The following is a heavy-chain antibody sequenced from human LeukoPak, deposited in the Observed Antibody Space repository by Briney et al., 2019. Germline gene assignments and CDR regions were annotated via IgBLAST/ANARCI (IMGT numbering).Heavy chain of an antibody. Sequence: SETLSLTCAVYGGSFSGYYWSWIRQPPGKGLEWIGEINHSGSTNYNPSLKSRVTISVDTSKNQFSLKLSSVTAADTAVYYCAGMTTVTTLFYYYGMDVWGQGTTVTVSS. CDR1: GGSFSGYY. CDR3: AGMTTVTTLFYYYGMDV. D-gene: IGHD4-17*01. CDR2: INHSGST. V-gene: IGHV4-34*01. J-gene: IGHJ6*02.